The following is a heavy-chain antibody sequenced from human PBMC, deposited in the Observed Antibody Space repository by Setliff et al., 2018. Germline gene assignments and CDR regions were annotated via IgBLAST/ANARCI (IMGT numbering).Heavy chain of an antibody. Sequence: SVKVSCKASGDPFNAYGVSWVRQAPGQGLEWMGAIIPVLGVTDYAQKFQGRLTITADQSTTTVYMELSSLGFDDTALYYCARGPSPTVTPSRLIYFYHMDVWGTGTTVTVSS. D-gene: IGHD4-17*01. V-gene: IGHV1-69*10. J-gene: IGHJ6*03. CDR1: GDPFNAYG. CDR2: IIPVLGVT. CDR3: ARGPSPTVTPSRLIYFYHMDV.